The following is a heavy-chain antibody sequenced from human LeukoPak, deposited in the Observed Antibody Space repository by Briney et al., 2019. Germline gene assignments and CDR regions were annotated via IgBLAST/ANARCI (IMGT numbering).Heavy chain of an antibody. CDR3: ARDGVYYDSSGSSEGGYYFDY. Sequence: GGSLRLSCAASGFTFSSCGMHWVRQAPGKGLEWVAFIRYDGSNKYYADSVKGRFTISRDNSKNTLYLQMNSLRAEDTAVYYCARDGVYYDSSGSSEGGYYFDYWGQGTLVTVSS. D-gene: IGHD3-22*01. V-gene: IGHV3-30*02. CDR1: GFTFSSCG. CDR2: IRYDGSNK. J-gene: IGHJ4*02.